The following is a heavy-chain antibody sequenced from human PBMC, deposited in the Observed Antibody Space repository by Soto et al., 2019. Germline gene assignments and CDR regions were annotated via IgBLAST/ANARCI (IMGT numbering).Heavy chain of an antibody. CDR2: IYYSGRT. CDR3: ARHHDS. J-gene: IGHJ4*02. V-gene: IGHV4-59*08. CDR1: GGSISSYY. Sequence: QVQLQESGPGLVKPSETLSLTCTVSGGSISSYYWSWIRQPPGKGLEWIGYIYYSGRTNYNPSLKSRVNISVDTSKDQVRLKLGSVTAADTAVYYCARHHDSWGQGTLVTVSS.